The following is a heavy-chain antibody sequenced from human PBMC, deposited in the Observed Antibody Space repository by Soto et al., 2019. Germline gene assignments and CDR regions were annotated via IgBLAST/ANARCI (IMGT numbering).Heavy chain of an antibody. V-gene: IGHV4-59*01. CDR3: ARSYDFWSGYPDY. D-gene: IGHD3-3*01. CDR2: IYYSGST. Sequence: SETLSLTCTVSGGSISSYYWSWIRQPPGKGLEWIGYIYYSGSTNYNPPLKSRVTISVDTSKNQFSLKLSSVTAADTAVYYCARSYDFWSGYPDYWGQGTLVTVSS. J-gene: IGHJ4*02. CDR1: GGSISSYY.